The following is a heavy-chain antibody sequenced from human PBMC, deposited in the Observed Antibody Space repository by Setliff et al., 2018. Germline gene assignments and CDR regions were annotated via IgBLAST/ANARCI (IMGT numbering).Heavy chain of an antibody. CDR1: GFTFNSYA. J-gene: IGHJ5*02. Sequence: GGSLRLSCAASGFTFNSYAMSWVRQAPGKGLEWVSTLSGSGGNTYYADSVKGRFTISRDNSKNMLYLQMNSLRPEDTAVYYCAKDRGDYSGPGGRFDPWGQGTLVTVSS. CDR2: LSGSGGNT. D-gene: IGHD3-10*01. V-gene: IGHV3-23*01. CDR3: AKDRGDYSGPGGRFDP.